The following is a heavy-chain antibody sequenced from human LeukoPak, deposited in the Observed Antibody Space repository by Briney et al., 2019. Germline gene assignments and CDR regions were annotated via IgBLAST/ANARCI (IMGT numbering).Heavy chain of an antibody. V-gene: IGHV4-61*01. CDR2: IYYSGST. J-gene: IGHJ3*02. D-gene: IGHD3-16*02. Sequence: SETLSLTCTVSGGSLSSGSYYWRWIRQPPGRGLEWIVYIYYSGSTNYNPSLKSQVTISVYTSKNQFSLKLSSVTAADTAVYYCASLYDYVWGSYRENAFDIWGQGTMVTVSS. CDR1: GGSLSSGSYY. CDR3: ASLYDYVWGSYRENAFDI.